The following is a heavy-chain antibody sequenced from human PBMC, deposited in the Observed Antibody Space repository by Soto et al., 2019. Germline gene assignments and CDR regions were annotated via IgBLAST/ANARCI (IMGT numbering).Heavy chain of an antibody. Sequence: EVQLVESGGGLVKPGGSLRLSCAASGFTFSNYYINWVRQAPGKGLEWVSSISSSSGDIYYADSVKGRFTISRDNAKNSLFLQMNSLRDEDTAVYYCARDRVEEGEPLGAFDIWGQGTMVTVSS. CDR1: GFTFSNYY. CDR2: ISSSSGDI. CDR3: ARDRVEEGEPLGAFDI. D-gene: IGHD1-26*01. V-gene: IGHV3-21*01. J-gene: IGHJ3*02.